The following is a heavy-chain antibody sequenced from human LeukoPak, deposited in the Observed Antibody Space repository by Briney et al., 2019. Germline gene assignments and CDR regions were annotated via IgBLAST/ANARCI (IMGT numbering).Heavy chain of an antibody. CDR1: GYTFTGYY. CDR3: SRDSGWWMFDY. D-gene: IGHD6-19*01. CDR2: INPNSGGI. V-gene: IGHV1-2*02. Sequence: GASVKVSCKASGYTFTGYYMHWVRQAPGQGLEWMGWINPNSGGINYAQKFQGRVTMNMHTSISTVYMELSGLRSEDTAVYYCSRDSGWWMFDYWGQGTLVTVSS. J-gene: IGHJ4*02.